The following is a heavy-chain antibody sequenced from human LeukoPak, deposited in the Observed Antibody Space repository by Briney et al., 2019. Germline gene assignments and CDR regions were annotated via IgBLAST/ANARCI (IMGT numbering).Heavy chain of an antibody. CDR3: ARDPGYSSSSGYYGTDV. J-gene: IGHJ6*02. D-gene: IGHD6-6*01. Sequence: SETLSLTCAVSGGSISSSNWWSWVRQPPGKGLEWIGEIYHSGSTNYNPSLKSRVTISVDKSKNQFSLKLSSVTAADTAVYYCARDPGYSSSSGYYGTDVWGQGTTVTVSS. CDR1: GGSISSSNW. CDR2: IYHSGST. V-gene: IGHV4-4*02.